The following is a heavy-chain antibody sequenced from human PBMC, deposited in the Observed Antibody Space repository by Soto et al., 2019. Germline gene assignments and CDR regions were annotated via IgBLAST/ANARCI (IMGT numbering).Heavy chain of an antibody. V-gene: IGHV4-39*01. J-gene: IGHJ5*02. CDR3: ARLTDIVVVPGTLDWFFP. CDR2: IYYSGST. Sequence: SETLSLTCTVSGGSISSSSYYWGWIRQPPGKGLEWIGSIYYSGSTYYNPSLKSRVTISVDTSKNQFSLKLSSVTAADTAVYYCARLTDIVVVPGTLDWFFPWGQVILVTFSS. CDR1: GGSISSSSYY. D-gene: IGHD2-2*01.